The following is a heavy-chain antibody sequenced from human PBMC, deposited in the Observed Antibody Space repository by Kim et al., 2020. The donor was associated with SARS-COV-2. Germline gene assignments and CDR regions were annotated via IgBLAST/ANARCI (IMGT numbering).Heavy chain of an antibody. CDR2: IYSGGRT. CDR1: GFTVSSNF. J-gene: IGHJ4*02. D-gene: IGHD3-9*01. V-gene: IGHV3-66*01. Sequence: GGSLRLSCAASGFTVSSNFINWVRQAPGKGLEWVSLIYSGGRTYYADSVKGRFTISRDNSKNTLYLQMNNLRAEDTAVYYCSRTTLTGNPDLEYWGQGTLVTVSS. CDR3: SRTTLTGNPDLEY.